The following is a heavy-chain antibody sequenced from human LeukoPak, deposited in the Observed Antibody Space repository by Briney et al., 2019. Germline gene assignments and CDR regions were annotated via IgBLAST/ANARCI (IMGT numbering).Heavy chain of an antibody. CDR3: ANLITDEFGGIDY. CDR1: GFTFSSYG. CDR2: IRYDGSNK. D-gene: IGHD3-16*01. J-gene: IGHJ4*02. Sequence: PGGSLRLSCAASGFTFSSYGMHWVRQAPGKGLEWVAFIRYDGSNKYYADSVKGRFTISRDNSKNTLYLQMNSLRAEDTAVYYCANLITDEFGGIDYWGQGTLVTVSS. V-gene: IGHV3-30*02.